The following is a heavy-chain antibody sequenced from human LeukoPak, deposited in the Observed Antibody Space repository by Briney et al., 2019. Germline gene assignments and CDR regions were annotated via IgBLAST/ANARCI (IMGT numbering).Heavy chain of an antibody. CDR2: IHASGST. J-gene: IGHJ6*03. CDR3: ARDIGSRI. Sequence: SETLSLTCTVSGASINTYYWSWFRQPAGKGLEWFGRIHASGSTYYNPSLKSRVSMSMDMSKNQFSLRLQSVTAADTAVFYCARDIGSRIWGKGTTVIVSS. V-gene: IGHV4-4*07. CDR1: GASINTYY. D-gene: IGHD1-26*01.